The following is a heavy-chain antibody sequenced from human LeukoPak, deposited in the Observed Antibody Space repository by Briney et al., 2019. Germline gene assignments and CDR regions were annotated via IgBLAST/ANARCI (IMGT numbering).Heavy chain of an antibody. V-gene: IGHV3-7*01. Sequence: PGGSLRLSCAAPGFTFSSYWMSWVRQAPGKGLEWVANIKQDGSEKYYVDSVKGRFTISRDNAKNSLYLQMNSLRAEDTAVYYCARDSRVSDAFDIWGQGTMVTVSS. D-gene: IGHD3-22*01. CDR2: IKQDGSEK. J-gene: IGHJ3*02. CDR3: ARDSRVSDAFDI. CDR1: GFTFSSYW.